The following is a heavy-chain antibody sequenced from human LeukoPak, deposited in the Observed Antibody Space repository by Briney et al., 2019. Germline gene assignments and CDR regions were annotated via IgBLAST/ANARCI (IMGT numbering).Heavy chain of an antibody. D-gene: IGHD3-22*01. CDR2: IYHSGST. CDR3: ARHVPTYYYDSTYFDY. CDR1: GYSISSGYY. Sequence: SETLSLTCAVSGYSISSGYYWGWIQQPPGKGLEWIGSIYHSGSTYYNPSLKSRVTISVDTSKNQFSLKLSSVTAADTAVYYCARHVPTYYYDSTYFDYWGQGTLVTVSS. J-gene: IGHJ4*02. V-gene: IGHV4-38-2*01.